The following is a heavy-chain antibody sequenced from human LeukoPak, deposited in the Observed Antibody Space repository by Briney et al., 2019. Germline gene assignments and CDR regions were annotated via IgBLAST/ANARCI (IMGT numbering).Heavy chain of an antibody. V-gene: IGHV3-23*01. CDR2: ISGSGGST. CDR3: AKDGRQWKTHFYGSGSANAFDI. CDR1: GFTFSSYA. Sequence: PGGSLRLSCAASGFTFSSYAMSWVRQAPGKGLEWVSAISGSGGSTYYADSVKGRFTISRDNSKNTLYLQMNSLRGEDTAVYYCAKDGRQWKTHFYGSGSANAFDIWGQGTMVTVSS. J-gene: IGHJ3*02. D-gene: IGHD3-10*01.